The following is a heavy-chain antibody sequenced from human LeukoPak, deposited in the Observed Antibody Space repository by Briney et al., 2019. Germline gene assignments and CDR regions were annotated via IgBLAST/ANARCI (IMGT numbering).Heavy chain of an antibody. CDR1: GFALSSNG. J-gene: IGHJ4*02. CDR3: ARGNVLVWFGELSV. D-gene: IGHD3-10*01. Sequence: GRSLSLSCAASGFALSSNGMHWVRQSPGKGLEWVAVMSYDGSQKYYADSVKGRFTTSRDISKNTLYLHINSLRVEDTAVYYCARGNVLVWFGELSVWGQGTLVTVSS. CDR2: MSYDGSQK. V-gene: IGHV3-30*03.